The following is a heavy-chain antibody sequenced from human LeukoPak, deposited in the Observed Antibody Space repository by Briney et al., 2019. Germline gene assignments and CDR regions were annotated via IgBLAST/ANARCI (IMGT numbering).Heavy chain of an antibody. CDR2: IWYDGSNK. V-gene: IGHV3-33*01. J-gene: IGHJ4*02. CDR3: ARDFEAYCGGGLDY. CDR1: GFTFSSYG. Sequence: GRSLRLSCAASGFTFSSYGMHWVRQAPGKGLEWVAVIWYDGSNKYYADSVKGRFTISRENSKNTLYLQMNSLGAEDTAVYYCARDFEAYCGGGLDYWGQGTLVTVSS. D-gene: IGHD2-21*01.